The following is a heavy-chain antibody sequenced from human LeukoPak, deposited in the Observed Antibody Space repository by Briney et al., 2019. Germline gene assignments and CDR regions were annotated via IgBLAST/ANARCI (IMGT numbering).Heavy chain of an antibody. V-gene: IGHV3-33*01. D-gene: IGHD4-17*01. CDR3: ARDRRYGEGIDY. CDR2: IWYDGGNK. J-gene: IGHJ4*02. CDR1: GFTLDSYG. Sequence: GRSLRLSFAASGFTLDSYGMHWVRQAPGKGLEWVAVIWYDGGNKYYADSVKGRFTISRDNSKNTLFLQMNSLRAEDTAVYYCARDRRYGEGIDYWGQGTLVTVSS.